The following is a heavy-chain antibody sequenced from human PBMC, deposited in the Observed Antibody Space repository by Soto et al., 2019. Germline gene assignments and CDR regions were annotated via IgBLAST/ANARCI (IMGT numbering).Heavy chain of an antibody. CDR3: ARDRGGQQLEPCAYFAY. D-gene: IGHD6-13*01. CDR1: GFTFSSYG. V-gene: IGHV3-33*01. CDR2: IWYDGSNK. J-gene: IGHJ4*02. Sequence: QVQLVESGGGVVQPGRSLRLSCAASGFTFSSYGMHWVRQAPGKGLEWVAVIWYDGSNKYYADSVKGRFTISRDNSKNTLYLQMTSLRAEDTVGYYCARDRGGQQLEPCAYFAYWGQGTLVTVSS.